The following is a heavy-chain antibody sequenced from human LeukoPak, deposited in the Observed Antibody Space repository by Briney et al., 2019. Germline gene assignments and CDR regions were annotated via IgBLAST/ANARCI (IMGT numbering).Heavy chain of an antibody. V-gene: IGHV4-39*01. CDR3: ARHVRYSYGYADS. CDR1: GGSISSSSYY. CDR2: IYYSGST. D-gene: IGHD5-18*01. Sequence: SETLSLTCNVSGGSISSSSYYWGWIRQPPGKGLEWIGSIYYSGSTYYNPSLKSRVTISVDTSKNQFSLKVTSVTAADTAVYYCARHVRYSYGYADSWGQGTLVTVSS. J-gene: IGHJ4*02.